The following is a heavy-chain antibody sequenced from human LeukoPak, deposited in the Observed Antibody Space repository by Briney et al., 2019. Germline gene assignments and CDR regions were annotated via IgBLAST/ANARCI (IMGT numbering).Heavy chain of an antibody. CDR2: ISGSGGST. CDR1: GFTFSSYA. V-gene: IGHV3-23*01. CDR3: ARAKKGYYCYGMDV. J-gene: IGHJ6*02. Sequence: GGSLRLSCAASGFTFSSYAMSWVRQAPGKGLEWVSAISGSGGSTYYADSVKGRFTISRDNSKNTLYLQMNSLRAEDTAVYYCARAKKGYYCYGMDVWGQGTTVTVSS.